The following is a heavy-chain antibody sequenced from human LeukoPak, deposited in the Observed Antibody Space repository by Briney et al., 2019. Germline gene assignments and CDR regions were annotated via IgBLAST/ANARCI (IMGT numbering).Heavy chain of an antibody. CDR2: INPNSGGT. CDR1: GYTFTDYY. D-gene: IGHD6-19*01. Sequence: ASVTVSCKASGYTFTDYYMHWVRQAPGQGLEWMGWINPNSGGTNYAQKFQGRVTMTRDTSISTAYTELSRLTSDDTALYYCARDQKQWLEIDYWGQGTLVTVSS. J-gene: IGHJ4*02. CDR3: ARDQKQWLEIDY. V-gene: IGHV1-2*02.